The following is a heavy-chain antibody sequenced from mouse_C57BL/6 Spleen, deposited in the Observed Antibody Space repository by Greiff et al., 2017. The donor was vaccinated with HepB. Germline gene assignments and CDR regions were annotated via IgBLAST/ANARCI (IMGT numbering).Heavy chain of an antibody. J-gene: IGHJ3*01. D-gene: IGHD1-1*01. V-gene: IGHV1-81*01. CDR2: IYPRSGNT. Sequence: QVQLQQSGAELARPGASVKLSCKASGYTFTSYGISWVKQRTGQGLEWIGEIYPRSGNTYYNEKFKGKATLTADKSSSTAYMELRSLTSEDSAVYFCARCGSSLAWFAYWGQGTLVTVSA. CDR3: ARCGSSLAWFAY. CDR1: GYTFTSYG.